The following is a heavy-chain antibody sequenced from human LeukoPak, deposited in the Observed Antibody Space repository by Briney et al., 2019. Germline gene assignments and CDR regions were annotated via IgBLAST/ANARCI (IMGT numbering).Heavy chain of an antibody. CDR1: GFTFDDYA. CDR3: AKDKAIDGVIPPDY. D-gene: IGHD2-21*01. Sequence: GGSLRLSCAASGFTFDDYAMHWVRQAPGKGLDWVSLISGDGGSTYYADSVKGRFTISRDNSKNSLYLQMNSLRTEDTALYYCAKDKAIDGVIPPDYWGQGTLVTVSS. V-gene: IGHV3-43*02. CDR2: ISGDGGST. J-gene: IGHJ4*02.